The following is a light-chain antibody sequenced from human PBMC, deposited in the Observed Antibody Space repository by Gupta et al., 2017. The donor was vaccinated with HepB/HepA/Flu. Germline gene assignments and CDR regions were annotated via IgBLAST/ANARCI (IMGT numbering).Light chain of an antibody. CDR3: EKDRHSWT. CDR1: QSLVYSDGNTF. CDR2: PVS. J-gene: IGKJ1*01. Sequence: DDVLSHSPLSLPVSLGRPDSLSSRSSQSLVYSDGNTFLHWFQQRPGQSPRLLLYPVSKRDSGARERCSGSGSGTDFTLSSSRVEDDDVAFYYREKDRHSWTFGQGTKVEIK. V-gene: IGKV2-30*01.